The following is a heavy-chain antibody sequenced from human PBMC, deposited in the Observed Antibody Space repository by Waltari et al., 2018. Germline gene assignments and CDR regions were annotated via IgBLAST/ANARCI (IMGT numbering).Heavy chain of an antibody. CDR2: IYWNDDK. J-gene: IGHJ4*02. CDR1: GFSLSTSGVR. D-gene: IGHD6-19*01. Sequence: HITFKESGPTLVKPTQPLTLSCTFSGFSLSTSGVRVCWIRQPPGKALEWLALIYWNDDKRYSPSLKSRVTITKDTSKNKVVHTMTNMDSVDTATYYCAHIPDSSGWYDRITPPYFDYWGQGTLVTVSS. V-gene: IGHV2-5*01. CDR3: AHIPDSSGWYDRITPPYFDY.